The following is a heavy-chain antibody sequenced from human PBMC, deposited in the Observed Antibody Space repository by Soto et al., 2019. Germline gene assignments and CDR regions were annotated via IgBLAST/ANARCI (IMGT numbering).Heavy chain of an antibody. V-gene: IGHV3-13*01. CDR1: GFTFNNYD. D-gene: IGHD5-12*01. CDR3: ERDSGYDLTQPGMDV. CDR2: IGAAGDT. Sequence: PGGSLRPSCAASGFTFNNYDMHWVRQATGKGLEWVAVIGAAGDTHCPGSVKGRLTISRENGKNSVYLQMNSLRAGDTAIYYCERDSGYDLTQPGMDVWGQGTTVTVSS. J-gene: IGHJ6*02.